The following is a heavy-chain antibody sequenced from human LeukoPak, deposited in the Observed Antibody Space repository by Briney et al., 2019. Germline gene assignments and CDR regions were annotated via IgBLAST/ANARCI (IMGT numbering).Heavy chain of an antibody. Sequence: ASVKVSCKASGYTFTGYSMHWVRQAPGQGLEWMGWINPNSGGTNYAQKFHGRVTMTRDTSISTAYMELSSLRSDDTAVYYCAREGRITMVRGVILNWFDPWGQGTLVTVSS. J-gene: IGHJ5*02. CDR1: GYTFTGYS. V-gene: IGHV1-2*02. D-gene: IGHD3-10*01. CDR3: AREGRITMVRGVILNWFDP. CDR2: INPNSGGT.